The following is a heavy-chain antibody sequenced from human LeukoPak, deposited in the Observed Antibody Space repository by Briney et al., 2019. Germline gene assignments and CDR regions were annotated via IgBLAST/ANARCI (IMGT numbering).Heavy chain of an antibody. D-gene: IGHD3-10*01. Sequence: PGGSLRLSCAASGFTFSSYWMDWVRQAPGKGLVWVSRINSDGSSTSYADSVKGRFTISRDNAKNTLYLQMNSLRAEDTAVYYCARDSVTGAAGYWGQGTLVTVSS. CDR1: GFTFSSYW. CDR2: INSDGSST. J-gene: IGHJ4*02. V-gene: IGHV3-74*01. CDR3: ARDSVTGAAGY.